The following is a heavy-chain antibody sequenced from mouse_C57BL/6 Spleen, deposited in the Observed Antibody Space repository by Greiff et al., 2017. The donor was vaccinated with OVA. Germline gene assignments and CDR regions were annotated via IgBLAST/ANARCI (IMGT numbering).Heavy chain of an antibody. CDR3: TRYDYDSHYYAMDY. V-gene: IGHV1-5*01. CDR2: IYPGNSDT. Sequence: DVQLQESGTVLARPGASVKMSCKTSGYTFTSYWMHWVKQRPGQGLEWIGAIYPGNSDTSYNQKFKGKAKLTAVTSASTAYMELSSLTNEDSAVYYCTRYDYDSHYYAMDYWGQGTSVTVSS. D-gene: IGHD2-4*01. CDR1: GYTFTSYW. J-gene: IGHJ4*01.